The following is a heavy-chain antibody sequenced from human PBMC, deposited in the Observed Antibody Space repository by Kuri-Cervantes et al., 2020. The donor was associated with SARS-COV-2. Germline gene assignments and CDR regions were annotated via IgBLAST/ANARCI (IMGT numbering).Heavy chain of an antibody. D-gene: IGHD3-10*01. J-gene: IGHJ3*01. V-gene: IGHV3-30*02. Sequence: GESLKISCAASGFTFSSYGMHWVRQAPGKGLEWVAFIRYDGSNKYYADSVKGRFTISRDNSQNTLYLQMNSLRAEDTAVYFCAKVMGRNTMVRGKNPDALDFWGQGTMVTVSS. CDR3: AKVMGRNTMVRGKNPDALDF. CDR2: IRYDGSNK. CDR1: GFTFSSYG.